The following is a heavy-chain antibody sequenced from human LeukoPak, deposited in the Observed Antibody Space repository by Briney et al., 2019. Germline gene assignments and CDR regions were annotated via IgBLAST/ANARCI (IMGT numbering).Heavy chain of an antibody. CDR1: GYTFTGYY. V-gene: IGHV1-2*02. CDR3: ARVGGDYGDYVTNWGISYYYYYMDV. CDR2: INPNSGGT. Sequence: ASVKVSCKASGYTFTGYYMHWVRQAPGQGLEWMGWINPNSGGTNYAQKFQGRVTMTRDTSIRTAYMELSRLRSDDTAVYYCARVGGDYGDYVTNWGISYYYYYMDVWGKGTTVTVSS. J-gene: IGHJ6*03. D-gene: IGHD4-17*01.